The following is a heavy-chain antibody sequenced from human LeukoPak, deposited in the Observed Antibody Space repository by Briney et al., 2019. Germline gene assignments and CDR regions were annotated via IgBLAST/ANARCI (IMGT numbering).Heavy chain of an antibody. CDR1: GFTFSSYW. J-gene: IGHJ4*02. CDR3: ATYSSGWYPNYFDY. V-gene: IGHV3-7*01. Sequence: GGSLRLSCAASGFTFSSYWMSWVRQAPGKGLEWVANIKQDGSEKYYVDSVKGRFTISRDNAKNSLYLQMNSLRAEDTAVYYCATYSSGWYPNYFDYWGQGTLVTVSS. D-gene: IGHD6-19*01. CDR2: IKQDGSEK.